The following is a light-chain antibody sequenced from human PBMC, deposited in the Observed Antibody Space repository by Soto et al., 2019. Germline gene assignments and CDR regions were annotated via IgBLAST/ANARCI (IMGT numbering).Light chain of an antibody. J-gene: IGLJ3*02. CDR1: SSDVGGYNY. Sequence: QSVLTQPRSVSGSPGQSVTISCTGTSSDVGGYNYVSWYQQHPGKAPKLIIYSVSERPSGVPNRFSGSKSGNTASLTISGRQAEDEADYYCCSYAGSYTWVFGGGTKLTVL. V-gene: IGLV2-11*01. CDR3: CSYAGSYTWV. CDR2: SVS.